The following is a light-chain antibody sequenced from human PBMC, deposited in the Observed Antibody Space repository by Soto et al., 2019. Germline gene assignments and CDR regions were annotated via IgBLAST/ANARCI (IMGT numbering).Light chain of an antibody. J-gene: IGKJ1*01. V-gene: IGKV3-15*01. Sequence: EIVMTQSPSTLSVSLGERATISCRASQSVSSNLSWYQQIPGQAPKLLIYAASTRRSGIPARFSGSGSGTDFTLTISSLQPEDFAAYYCQQYNNCPRTFGQGTKVEIK. CDR3: QQYNNCPRT. CDR1: QSVSSN. CDR2: AAS.